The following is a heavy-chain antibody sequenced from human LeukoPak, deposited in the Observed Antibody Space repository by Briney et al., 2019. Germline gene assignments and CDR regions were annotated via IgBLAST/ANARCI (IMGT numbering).Heavy chain of an antibody. D-gene: IGHD2-15*01. J-gene: IGHJ6*03. Sequence: GGSLRLSCAASGFTFSDYNMRWIRQAPGKGLEWVSSISRSGSTKYYADSVKGRFTISRDNAKNSLFLQMNSLRAEDTAVYYCARVLRYCSGGNCYSGGLGYMDVWGKGATVTISS. CDR1: GFTFSDYN. V-gene: IGHV3-11*01. CDR2: ISRSGSTK. CDR3: ARVLRYCSGGNCYSGGLGYMDV.